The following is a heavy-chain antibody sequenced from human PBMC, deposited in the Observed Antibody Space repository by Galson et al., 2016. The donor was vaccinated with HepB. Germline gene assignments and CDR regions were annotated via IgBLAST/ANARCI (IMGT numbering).Heavy chain of an antibody. Sequence: SLRLSCAASGFTFNPYSMNWVRQAPGKGLEWVSSLSSFITYIHNAESLKGRFTISRDNAKNSLYLEMKSLRVDDTAVYYCARSCRSNNCYYYFDNWRQGILVTVSS. J-gene: IGHJ4*02. V-gene: IGHV3-21*01. CDR2: LSSFITYI. CDR3: ARSCRSNNCYYYFDN. D-gene: IGHD2-2*01. CDR1: GFTFNPYS.